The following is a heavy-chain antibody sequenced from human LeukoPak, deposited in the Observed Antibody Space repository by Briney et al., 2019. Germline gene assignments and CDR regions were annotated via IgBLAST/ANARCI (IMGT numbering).Heavy chain of an antibody. Sequence: PGGSLRLSCAASGFTFSSYTMNWVRQAPGKGLEWVSSIISSGSYIYYADSVKGRFTISRDNAKNSLYLQMNSLRAEDTAVYYCARDFGGYCSSSNCYLEHLDYWGQGTLVTVSS. CDR3: ARDFGGYCSSSNCYLEHLDY. D-gene: IGHD2-2*01. CDR2: IISSGSYI. CDR1: GFTFSSYT. J-gene: IGHJ4*02. V-gene: IGHV3-21*03.